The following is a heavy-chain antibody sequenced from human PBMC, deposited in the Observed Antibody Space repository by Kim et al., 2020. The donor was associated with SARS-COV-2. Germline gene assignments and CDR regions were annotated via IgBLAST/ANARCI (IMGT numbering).Heavy chain of an antibody. CDR3: ARGLRAAAAGVYYYYYGMDV. CDR2: ISSSGSTI. V-gene: IGHV3-11*01. D-gene: IGHD6-13*01. Sequence: GGSLRLSCAASGFTFSDYYMSWIRQAPGKGLEWVSYISSSGSTIYYADSVKGRFTISRDNAKNSLYLQMNSLRAEDTAVYYCARGLRAAAAGVYYYYYGMDVWGQGTTVTVSS. J-gene: IGHJ6*02. CDR1: GFTFSDYY.